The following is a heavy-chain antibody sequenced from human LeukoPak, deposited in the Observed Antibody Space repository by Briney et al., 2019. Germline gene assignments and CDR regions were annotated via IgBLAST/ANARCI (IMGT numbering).Heavy chain of an antibody. CDR3: ARTTYYYDSSGYPDNWFDP. Sequence: PSETLSLTCTVSAYSISSGFYWGWIRQPPGKGLEWIGSSYYSGSTYYKPSLKSRVTISVDTSKNQFSLKLSSVTAADTAVYYCARTTYYYDSSGYPDNWFDPWGQGTLVTVSS. J-gene: IGHJ5*02. D-gene: IGHD3-22*01. CDR1: AYSISSGFY. CDR2: SYYSGST. V-gene: IGHV4-38-2*02.